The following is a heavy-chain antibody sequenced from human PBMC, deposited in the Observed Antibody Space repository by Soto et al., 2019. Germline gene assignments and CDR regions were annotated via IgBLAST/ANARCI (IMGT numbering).Heavy chain of an antibody. CDR2: ISDDGSNK. CDR3: AKGFESYDYFDY. D-gene: IGHD1-26*01. CDR1: GFTFSSYA. J-gene: IGHJ4*02. Sequence: GGSLRLSCAASGFTFSSYAMHWVRQAPGKGLEWVSAISDDGSNKYYADSVKGRFTISRDNSKNTLYLQMNSLRAEDTAVYYCAKGFESYDYFDYWGQGTLVTVSS. V-gene: IGHV3-30-3*01.